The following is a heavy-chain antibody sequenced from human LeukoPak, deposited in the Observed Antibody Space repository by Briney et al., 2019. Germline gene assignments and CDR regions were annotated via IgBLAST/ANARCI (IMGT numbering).Heavy chain of an antibody. CDR1: GGSFSGYY. D-gene: IGHD3-22*01. CDR3: AITTYYYDSSGYYRAGFDY. J-gene: IGHJ4*02. Sequence: SETLSLTCAVYGGSFSGYYWSWIRQPPGKGLEWIGEINHSGSTNYNPSLKSRVTISVDTSKNQFSLKLSSVTAADTAVYYCAITTYYYDSSGYYRAGFDYWGQGTLVTVSS. CDR2: INHSGST. V-gene: IGHV4-34*01.